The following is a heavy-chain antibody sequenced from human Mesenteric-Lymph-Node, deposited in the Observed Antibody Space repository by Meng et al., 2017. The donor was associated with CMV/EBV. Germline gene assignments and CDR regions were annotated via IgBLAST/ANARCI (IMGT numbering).Heavy chain of an antibody. CDR2: IIPSVDIA. D-gene: IGHD1-1*01. V-gene: IGHV1-69*04. CDR1: GDTFSTYA. J-gene: IGHJ6*02. Sequence: SVTVSCKSSGDTFSTYAIIWVRQAPGQGLEWMGRIIPSVDIANYAQSFQGRLIITADKSTSTASMELSGLRSDDTAVYFCASPRQGQLEMGMDVWGQGTTVTVSS. CDR3: ASPRQGQLEMGMDV.